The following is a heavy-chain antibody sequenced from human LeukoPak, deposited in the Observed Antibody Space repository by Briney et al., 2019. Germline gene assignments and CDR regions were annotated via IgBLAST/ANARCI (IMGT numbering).Heavy chain of an antibody. J-gene: IGHJ4*02. V-gene: IGHV3-23*01. Sequence: GGSLTLSCAASGFTSSNYAMRWVRQAPGKGLEWVSGISGSGDSTYYDDSVKGRFTISRDNSKNTLYLQMNSLRAEDTAVYYCARRSGIAVAGAFDYWGQGTLVTVSS. CDR1: GFTSSNYA. CDR3: ARRSGIAVAGAFDY. D-gene: IGHD6-19*01. CDR2: ISGSGDST.